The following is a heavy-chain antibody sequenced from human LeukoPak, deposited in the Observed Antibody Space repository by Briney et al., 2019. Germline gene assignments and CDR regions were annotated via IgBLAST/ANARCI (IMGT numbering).Heavy chain of an antibody. J-gene: IGHJ3*02. D-gene: IGHD3-16*02. V-gene: IGHV1-24*01. CDR2: FDPEDGET. CDR1: GYTLTELS. Sequence: ASVKVSCKVSGYTLTELSMHWVRQAPGKGLEWMGGFDPEDGETIYAQKFQGRVTMTEDTSTDTAYMELSSLRSEDTAVYYCATVPGYDYVWGSYRYAFDIWGQGTMVTVSS. CDR3: ATVPGYDYVWGSYRYAFDI.